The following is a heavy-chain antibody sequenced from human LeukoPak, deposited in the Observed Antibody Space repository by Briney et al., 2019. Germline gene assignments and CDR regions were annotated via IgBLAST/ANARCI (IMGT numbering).Heavy chain of an antibody. CDR3: AKRIAVAADAFDI. CDR1: GFSFSSYT. Sequence: GGSLRLSCAASGFSFSSYTLNWVRQAPGKGLEWVSSISGAGGGTFYVDSVMGRFTISRDNSKNTLYLQMNSLRAEDTAVYYCAKRIAVAADAFDIWGQGTMVTVSS. D-gene: IGHD6-13*01. CDR2: ISGAGGGT. J-gene: IGHJ3*02. V-gene: IGHV3-23*01.